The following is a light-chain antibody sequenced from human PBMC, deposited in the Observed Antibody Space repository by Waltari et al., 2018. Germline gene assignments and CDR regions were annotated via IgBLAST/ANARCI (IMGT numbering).Light chain of an antibody. CDR2: DAS. CDR1: QCVSSY. Sequence: ELVLTQSPATLSLSPGERATLSCRASQCVSSYLAWYQQKSGQAPRLPIYDASNRATGIPARFSGGGSGTDFTLTISSLEPEDFAVYYCQQRSDWLLTFGGGTKVEIK. CDR3: QQRSDWLLT. J-gene: IGKJ4*01. V-gene: IGKV3-11*01.